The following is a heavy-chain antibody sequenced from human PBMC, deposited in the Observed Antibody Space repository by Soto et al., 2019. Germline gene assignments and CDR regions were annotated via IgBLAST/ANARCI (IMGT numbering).Heavy chain of an antibody. J-gene: IGHJ5*02. D-gene: IGHD3-10*01. Sequence: RASVKVSCKASGYSFTNNDVSWVRQATEQGLEWMGWMNPGSGDTGNAQKFQGRVTMTRDISIATAYMELGSLRADDTAIYYCARMETCGSLKWFEPWGQGTLVT. V-gene: IGHV1-8*01. CDR1: GYSFTNND. CDR3: ARMETCGSLKWFEP. CDR2: MNPGSGDT.